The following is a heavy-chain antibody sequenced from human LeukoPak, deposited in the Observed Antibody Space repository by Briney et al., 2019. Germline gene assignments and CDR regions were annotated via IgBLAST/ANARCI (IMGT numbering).Heavy chain of an antibody. CDR2: INSDGSST. V-gene: IGHV3-74*01. D-gene: IGHD2-21*01. CDR1: GFTFSSYW. Sequence: PGGSLRLSCAASGFTFSSYWMHWVRQAPGKGLVWVSRINSDGSSTSYADSVKGRFTISRDNSKNTLYLQMNSLRAEDTAVYYCAKFAGLPDCDAFDIWGQGTMVTVSS. CDR3: AKFAGLPDCDAFDI. J-gene: IGHJ3*02.